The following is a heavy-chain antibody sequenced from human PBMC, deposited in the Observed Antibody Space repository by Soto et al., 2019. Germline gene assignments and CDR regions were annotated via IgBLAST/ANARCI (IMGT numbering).Heavy chain of an antibody. V-gene: IGHV4-39*01. J-gene: IGHJ4*02. D-gene: IGHD4-17*01. CDR2: IYYSGST. CDR3: ARQATGYGAPVDY. Sequence: QLQLQESGPGLVKPSETLSLTCTVSGGSISSSSYYWGWIRQPPGKGLEWIGSIYYSGSTYYNPSLKSRVTISVDTSKNQFSLKLSSVTAADTAVYYCARQATGYGAPVDYWGQGTLVTVSS. CDR1: GGSISSSSYY.